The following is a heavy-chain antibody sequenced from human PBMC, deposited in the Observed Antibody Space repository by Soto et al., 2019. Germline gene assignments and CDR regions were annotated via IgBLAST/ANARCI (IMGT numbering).Heavy chain of an antibody. V-gene: IGHV3-23*01. Sequence: GGSLRLSCAASGFTFSSYAMNWVRQAPGKGLEWISVISNSGHSAYYADSVKGRFTISRDNSKNILYLQIKSLRAEDTAAYYCAKGGPTFLNWFGPWGQGTLVTVSS. CDR2: ISNSGHSA. J-gene: IGHJ5*02. D-gene: IGHD5-12*01. CDR3: AKGGPTFLNWFGP. CDR1: GFTFSSYA.